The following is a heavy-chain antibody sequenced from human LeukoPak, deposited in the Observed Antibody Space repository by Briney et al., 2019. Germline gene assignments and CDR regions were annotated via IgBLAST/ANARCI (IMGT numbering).Heavy chain of an antibody. CDR1: GYTFTSYG. CDR3: AREGPGGAVAGSDWYFDL. Sequence: ASVKVSCKASGYTFTSYGSSWVRQAPGQGLEWMGWINPNSGGTNYAQKFQGRVTMTRDTSISTAYMELSRLRSDDTAVYYCAREGPGGAVAGSDWYFDLWGRGTLVTVSS. V-gene: IGHV1-2*02. CDR2: INPNSGGT. J-gene: IGHJ2*01. D-gene: IGHD6-19*01.